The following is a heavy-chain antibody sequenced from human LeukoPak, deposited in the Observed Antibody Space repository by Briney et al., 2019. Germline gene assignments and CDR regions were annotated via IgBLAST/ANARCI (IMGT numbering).Heavy chain of an antibody. V-gene: IGHV4-38-2*01. J-gene: IGHJ4*02. CDR2: IYHSGST. Sequence: SETLSLTCAVSGYSISSGYYWGWIRQPPGKGLEWIGSIYHSGSTYYNPSLKSRVTISVDTSKNQFSLKLSSVTAADTAVYYCARGQRYSYVRYWGQGTLVTVSS. CDR3: ARGQRYSYVRY. CDR1: GYSISSGYY. D-gene: IGHD5-18*01.